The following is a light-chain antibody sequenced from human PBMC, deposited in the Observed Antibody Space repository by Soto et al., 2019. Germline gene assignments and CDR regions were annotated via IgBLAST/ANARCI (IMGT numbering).Light chain of an antibody. CDR2: DSD. CDR1: SSNIENNY. V-gene: IGLV1-51*01. J-gene: IGLJ2*01. Sequence: QSVLTQPPSVSAAPGQKVTISCSGSSSNIENNYVSSYQQLPGTAPKLLIYDSDRRPSEMPDRFSGSKSGTSATLGITGLQTGDEDDYYCGAWDGSLNVVLFGGGTKLTVL. CDR3: GAWDGSLNVVL.